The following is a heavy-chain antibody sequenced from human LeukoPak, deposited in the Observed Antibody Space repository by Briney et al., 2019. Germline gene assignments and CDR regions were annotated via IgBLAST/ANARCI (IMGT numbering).Heavy chain of an antibody. V-gene: IGHV1-18*01. Sequence: GASVKVSCKASGYTFTSYGISWVRQAPGQGLEWMGWISAYNGNTNYAQKLQGRVTMTTDTSTSTAYMELRSLRSDDTAVYYCARGFSWHEVPHWFDPWGQGTLVTVSS. D-gene: IGHD6-13*01. J-gene: IGHJ5*02. CDR2: ISAYNGNT. CDR1: GYTFTSYG. CDR3: ARGFSWHEVPHWFDP.